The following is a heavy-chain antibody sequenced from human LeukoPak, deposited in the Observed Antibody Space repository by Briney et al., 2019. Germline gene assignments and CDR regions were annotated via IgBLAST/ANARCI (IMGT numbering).Heavy chain of an antibody. CDR3: APGDGMDV. CDR1: GFTFSSYA. V-gene: IGHV3-30*04. CDR2: ISYDGSNK. Sequence: PGRSLRLSCAASGFTFSSYAMHWVRQAPGKGLEWVAVISYDGSNKYYADSVKGRFTISRDNSKNTLYLQMNSLRAEDTAVYYCAPGDGMDVWGQGTTVTVSS. D-gene: IGHD3-10*01. J-gene: IGHJ6*02.